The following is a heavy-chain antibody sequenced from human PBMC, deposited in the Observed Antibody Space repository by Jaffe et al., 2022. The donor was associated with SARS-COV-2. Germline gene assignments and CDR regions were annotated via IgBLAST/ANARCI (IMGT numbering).Heavy chain of an antibody. CDR1: GFSFSDYY. D-gene: IGHD6-19*01. CDR3: ARGAVAHAFDI. J-gene: IGHJ3*02. V-gene: IGHV3-11*06. Sequence: QVQLVESGGGLVKPGGSLRLSCAASGFSFSDYYMTWIRQAPGKGLEWVSYISSSSLSTTYADSVKGRFTISRDNAQNSLYLQMNGLRAEDTAVYYCARGAVAHAFDIWGQGTMVTVSS. CDR2: ISSSSLST.